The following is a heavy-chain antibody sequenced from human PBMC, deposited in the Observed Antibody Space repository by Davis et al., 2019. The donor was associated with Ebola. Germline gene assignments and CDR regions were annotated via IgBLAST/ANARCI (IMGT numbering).Heavy chain of an antibody. D-gene: IGHD6-13*01. V-gene: IGHV3-74*01. Sequence: GESLKISCAASGFPFKSHWMRWVRQVPGKGLMWVSRINSDGSTTNYADPVKGRFTISRDNAKNTLYLQMNSLRVEDTAVYFCARDAYSNTWYADFWGQGTSVTVSS. J-gene: IGHJ4*02. CDR2: INSDGSTT. CDR1: GFPFKSHW. CDR3: ARDAYSNTWYADF.